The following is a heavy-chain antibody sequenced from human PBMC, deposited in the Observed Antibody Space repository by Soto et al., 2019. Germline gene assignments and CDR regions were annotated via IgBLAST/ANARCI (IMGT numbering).Heavy chain of an antibody. J-gene: IGHJ3*02. D-gene: IGHD4-4*01. V-gene: IGHV6-1*01. Sequence: SQTLSLTCAISGDSVSSNSAAWNWIRQSPSRGLEWLGRTYYRSKWYNYYAVSVKSRITIKPDTSKNQFSLQLNSVTPEDTAVYYCARDRRSTPTVFYAFDIWGQGTMVTVSS. CDR2: TYYRSKWYN. CDR1: GDSVSSNSAA. CDR3: ARDRRSTPTVFYAFDI.